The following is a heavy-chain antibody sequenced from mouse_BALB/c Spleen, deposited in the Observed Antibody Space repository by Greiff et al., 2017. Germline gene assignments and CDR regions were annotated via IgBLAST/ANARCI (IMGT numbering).Heavy chain of an antibody. CDR1: GYTFTSYV. V-gene: IGHV1-14*01. CDR3: ARSNYRYDSYWYFDV. D-gene: IGHD2-14*01. CDR2: INPYNDGT. Sequence: VQLQQSGPELVKPGASVKMSCKASGYTFTSYVMHWVKQKPGQGLEWIGYINPYNDGTKYNEKFKGKATLTADTSSSTAYMQLSSLTSEDSAVYFCARSNYRYDSYWYFDVWGAGTTVTVSS. J-gene: IGHJ1*01.